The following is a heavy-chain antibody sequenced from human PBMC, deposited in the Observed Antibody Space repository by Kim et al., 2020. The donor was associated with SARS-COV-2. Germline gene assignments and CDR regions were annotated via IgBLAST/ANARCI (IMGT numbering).Heavy chain of an antibody. V-gene: IGHV3-23*01. J-gene: IGHJ5*02. CDR1: GFTFSRYA. CDR3: AKGLDP. CDR2: ISNSGVNT. Sequence: GGSLRLSCAASGFTFSRYAMTWVRQAPGKGLEWVSTISNSGVNTYYADSVKGRFTISRDDSKNTLYLQMNSLRAEDTAVYYCAKGLDPWGQGTLVTVSS.